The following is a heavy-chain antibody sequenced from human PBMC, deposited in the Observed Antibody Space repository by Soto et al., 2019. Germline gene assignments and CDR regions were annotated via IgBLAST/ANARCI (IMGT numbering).Heavy chain of an antibody. CDR2: ISAYNGNT. CDR3: ARDSRYYYDSSGYHRLDY. J-gene: IGHJ4*02. Sequence: SVKVSCKASVYTFTSYGISWVRQAPGQGLEWMGWISAYNGNTNYAQKLQGRVTMTTDTSTSTAYMELRSLRSDDTAVYYCARDSRYYYDSSGYHRLDYWGQGTLVTVSS. D-gene: IGHD3-22*01. CDR1: VYTFTSYG. V-gene: IGHV1-18*01.